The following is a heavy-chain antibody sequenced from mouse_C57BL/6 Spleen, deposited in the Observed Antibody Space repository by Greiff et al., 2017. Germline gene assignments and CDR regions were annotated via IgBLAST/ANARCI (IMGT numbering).Heavy chain of an antibody. CDR2: IYPGDGDT. D-gene: IGHD2-4*01. CDR1: GYAFSSSW. V-gene: IGHV1-82*01. CDR3: ARLIYYDYDDAMDY. J-gene: IGHJ4*01. Sequence: QVQLQQSGPELVKPGASVKISCKASGYAFSSSWMNWVKQRPGKGLEWIGRIYPGDGDTNYNGKFKGKAKLTADKSSSTAYMQLSSLTSEDSAVYFCARLIYYDYDDAMDYWGQGTSVTVSS.